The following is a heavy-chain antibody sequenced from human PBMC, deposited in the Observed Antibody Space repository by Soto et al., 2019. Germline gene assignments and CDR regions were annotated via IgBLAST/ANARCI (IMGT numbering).Heavy chain of an antibody. CDR1: GFTFSSYS. D-gene: IGHD2-15*01. V-gene: IGHV3-21*01. J-gene: IGHJ3*02. CDR2: ISSSSSYI. CDR3: ARDIHPGGAFDI. Sequence: GGSLRLSCAASGFTFSSYSMNWVRQAPGKGLEWVSSISSSSSYIYYADSVKGRFTISRDNAKNSLYLQMNSLRAEDTAVYYCARDIHPGGAFDIWGQGTMVTVSS.